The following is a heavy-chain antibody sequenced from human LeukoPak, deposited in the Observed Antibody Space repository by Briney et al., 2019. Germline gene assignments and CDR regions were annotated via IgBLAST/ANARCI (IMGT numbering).Heavy chain of an antibody. J-gene: IGHJ5*02. D-gene: IGHD2-2*02. V-gene: IGHV3-7*01. Sequence: GGSLRLSCAASGFTFSSYWMSWVRQAPGKGLEWVANIKQDGSEKYYVDSVKGRFTISRDNAKNSLYLQMNSLRAEDTAVYYCARHCSSTSCYTSQNNWFDPWGQGTLVTVSS. CDR1: GFTFSSYW. CDR2: IKQDGSEK. CDR3: ARHCSSTSCYTSQNNWFDP.